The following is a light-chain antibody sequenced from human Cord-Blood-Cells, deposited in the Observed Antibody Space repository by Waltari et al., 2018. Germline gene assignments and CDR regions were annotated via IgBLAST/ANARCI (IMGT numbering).Light chain of an antibody. V-gene: IGLV3-1*01. Sequence: SYELTQPPSVSVSPGQTASITRSGDTLRDNYACWYQQKPGQSPVLVIYQDSKRPSGIPERFSGSNSGNTATLTISGTQAMDEADYYCQAWDSSTAVFGGGTKLTVL. J-gene: IGLJ2*01. CDR3: QAWDSSTAV. CDR2: QDS. CDR1: TLRDNY.